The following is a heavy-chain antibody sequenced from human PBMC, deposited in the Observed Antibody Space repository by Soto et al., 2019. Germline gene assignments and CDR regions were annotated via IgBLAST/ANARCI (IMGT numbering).Heavy chain of an antibody. CDR3: ARSEVTYYDFWSSFDY. Sequence: SETLSLTCTVSGGSISSYYWSWIRQPPGKGLEWIGYIYYSGSTNYNPSLKSRVTISVDTSKNQFSLKLSSVTAADTAVYYCARSEVTYYDFWSSFDYWGQGTLVTVSS. CDR2: IYYSGST. J-gene: IGHJ4*02. V-gene: IGHV4-59*01. CDR1: GGSISSYY. D-gene: IGHD3-3*01.